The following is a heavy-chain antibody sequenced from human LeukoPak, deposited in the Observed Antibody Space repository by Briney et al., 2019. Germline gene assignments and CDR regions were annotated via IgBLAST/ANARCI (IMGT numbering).Heavy chain of an antibody. CDR2: INPSSGDT. Sequence: GASVRVSCKASGYGFTSYYMNWVRRAPGQGLEWMGVINPSSGDTNYAQKFQGRVIVTRDTSISTAYMELSRLRSDDTAVYYCARGQFLEWLLTLSFDYWGQGTLVTVSS. J-gene: IGHJ4*02. CDR3: ARGQFLEWLLTLSFDY. D-gene: IGHD3-3*01. V-gene: IGHV1-2*02. CDR1: GYGFTSYY.